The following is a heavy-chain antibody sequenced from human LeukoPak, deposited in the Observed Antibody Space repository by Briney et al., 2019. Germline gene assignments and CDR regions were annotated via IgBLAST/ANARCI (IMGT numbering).Heavy chain of an antibody. CDR2: IYTSGST. V-gene: IGHV4-61*02. J-gene: IGHJ3*02. Sequence: TLSLTCTVSGGSISSGSYYWSWIRQPAGKGLEWIGRIYTSGSTNYNPSLKSRVTISVDTSKNQFSLQLSSVTAADTAVYYCARAGFGYYYDSSGYYGAFDIWGQGTMVTVSS. CDR3: ARAGFGYYYDSSGYYGAFDI. CDR1: GGSISSGSYY. D-gene: IGHD3-22*01.